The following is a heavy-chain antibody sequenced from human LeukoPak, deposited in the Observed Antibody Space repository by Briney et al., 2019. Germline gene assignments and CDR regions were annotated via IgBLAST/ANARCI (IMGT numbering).Heavy chain of an antibody. J-gene: IGHJ4*02. D-gene: IGHD2/OR15-2a*01. CDR3: ARAFLTGSIDY. CDR2: INHSGST. CDR1: GGSFSGYY. Sequence: SETLSLTCAVYGGSFSGYYWSWIRQPPGKGLEWIGEINHSGSTNYIPSLNSRVTISVDTSKNQFSLKLSSVTAADTAVYYCARAFLTGSIDYWGQGTLVTVSS. V-gene: IGHV4-34*01.